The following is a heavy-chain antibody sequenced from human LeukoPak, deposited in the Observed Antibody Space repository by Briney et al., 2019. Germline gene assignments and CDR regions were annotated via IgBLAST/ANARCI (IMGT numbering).Heavy chain of an antibody. D-gene: IGHD2-2*01. V-gene: IGHV3-74*01. Sequence: PGGSLRLSCAASGFIFTDYWMHWVRQGPGKELVWVARISGDGRGTTYADSVKGRFTISRDNSKNTLYLQMNSLRAEDTAVYYCAKDLGYCSSTSCYPDAFDIWGQGTMVTVSS. J-gene: IGHJ3*02. CDR2: ISGDGRGT. CDR1: GFIFTDYW. CDR3: AKDLGYCSSTSCYPDAFDI.